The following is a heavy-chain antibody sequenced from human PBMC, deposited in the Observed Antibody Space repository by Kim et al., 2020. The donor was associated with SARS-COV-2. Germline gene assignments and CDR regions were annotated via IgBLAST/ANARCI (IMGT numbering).Heavy chain of an antibody. CDR1: GFTFSSYS. J-gene: IGHJ6*02. V-gene: IGHV3-21*01. CDR3: ARDGAIVVVPAAGGMDV. Sequence: GGYLRLSCAASGFTFSSYSMNWVRQAPGKGLEWVSSISSSSSYIYYADSVKGRFTISRDNAKNSLYLQMNSLRAEDTAVYYCARDGAIVVVPAAGGMDVWGQGTTVTVSS. CDR2: ISSSSSYI. D-gene: IGHD2-2*01.